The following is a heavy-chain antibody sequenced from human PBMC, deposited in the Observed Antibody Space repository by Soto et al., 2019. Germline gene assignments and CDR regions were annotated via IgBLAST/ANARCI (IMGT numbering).Heavy chain of an antibody. J-gene: IGHJ5*02. D-gene: IGHD3-10*01. V-gene: IGHV6-1*01. Sequence: SQTLSLTCAISGDSVSSNSAAWNWIRQSPSRGLEWLGRTYYRSKWYNDYAVSVKSRITINPDTSKNQFSLQLNSVTPEDTAVYYCARGFRITWVDMIPPEGFDPWGQGTLVTVSS. CDR2: TYYRSKWYN. CDR1: GDSVSSNSAA. CDR3: ARGFRITWVDMIPPEGFDP.